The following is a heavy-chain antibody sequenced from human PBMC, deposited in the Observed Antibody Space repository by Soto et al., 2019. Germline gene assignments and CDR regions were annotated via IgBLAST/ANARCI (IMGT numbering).Heavy chain of an antibody. J-gene: IGHJ6*04. CDR3: ASNKLGTTPYGMDV. CDR1: GYTFTSYA. D-gene: IGHD1-7*01. Sequence: GASVKVSCKASGYTFTSYAMHWGRQAPGQRLEWMGWINAGNGNTKYSQKFQGRVTITRDTSASTAYMELSSLRSEDTAVYYCASNKLGTTPYGMDVWGKGTTVTVSS. V-gene: IGHV1-3*01. CDR2: INAGNGNT.